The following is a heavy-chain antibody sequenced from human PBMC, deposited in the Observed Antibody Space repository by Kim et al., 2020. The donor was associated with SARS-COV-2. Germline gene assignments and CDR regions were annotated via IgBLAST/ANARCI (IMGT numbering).Heavy chain of an antibody. CDR3: AKDGAGSGWASNCFDP. D-gene: IGHD6-19*01. V-gene: IGHV3-9*01. Sequence: GGSLRLSCAASGFTFGDYAMHWVRQAPGKGLEWVSGISWSSGSIGYADSVKGRFTISSDNAKNSLYLQMNSQRAEDTALYYCAKDGAGSGWASNCFDPWGQGTLVTVSS. CDR1: GFTFGDYA. CDR2: ISWSSGSI. J-gene: IGHJ5*02.